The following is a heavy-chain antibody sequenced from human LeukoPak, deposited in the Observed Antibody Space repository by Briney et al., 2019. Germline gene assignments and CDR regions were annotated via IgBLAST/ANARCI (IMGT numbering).Heavy chain of an antibody. V-gene: IGHV1-2*02. J-gene: IGHJ4*02. CDR3: ARDSIAVAGTVFY. Sequence: GGSLTLYCVVSGFHLRNYAMQWVRPAPGQGLEWMAWIDPKSGGTNYAEKFQGSVTTTSDTSNSTAYMELSRLRSDDPAVYYCARDSIAVAGTVFYWGQGTLVTVSS. CDR2: IDPKSGGT. CDR1: GFHLRNYA. D-gene: IGHD6-19*01.